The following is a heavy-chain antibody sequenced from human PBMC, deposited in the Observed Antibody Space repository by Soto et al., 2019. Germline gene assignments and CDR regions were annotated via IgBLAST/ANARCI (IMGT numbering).Heavy chain of an antibody. CDR1: GFTFSSYG. CDR2: IWYDGSNK. V-gene: IGHV3-33*01. J-gene: IGHJ6*02. Sequence: QVQLVESGGGVVQPGRSLRLSCAASGFTFSSYGMHWVRQAPGKGLEWVAVIWYDGSNKYYADSVKGRFTISRDNSKNTLYLQMNSLRAEDTAVYYCARESLGYYYGMDVWGQGTTVTVSS. CDR3: ARESLGYYYGMDV.